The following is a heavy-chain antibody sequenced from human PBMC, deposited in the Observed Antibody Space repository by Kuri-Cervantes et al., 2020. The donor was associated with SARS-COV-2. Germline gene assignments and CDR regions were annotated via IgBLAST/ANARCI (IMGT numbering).Heavy chain of an antibody. CDR2: INSDGSST. CDR1: GFTFSSYW. Sequence: ETLSLTCAASGFTFSSYWMHWVRQAPGKGLVWVSRINSDGSSTSYADSVKGRFTISRDNSRNTLYLQMNSLGGDDTAVYYCAKERFATGAYFGGGLDFWGQGTLVTVSS. J-gene: IGHJ4*02. D-gene: IGHD1-1*01. CDR3: AKERFATGAYFGGGLDF. V-gene: IGHV3-74*01.